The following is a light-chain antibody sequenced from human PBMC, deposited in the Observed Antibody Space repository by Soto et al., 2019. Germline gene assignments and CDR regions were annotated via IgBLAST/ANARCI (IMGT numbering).Light chain of an antibody. CDR3: QQSYSTLIT. CDR2: AAS. CDR1: QGIRND. J-gene: IGKJ5*01. V-gene: IGKV1-39*01. Sequence: DIQMTHSLSSLSESLVERVNIXLRASQGIRNDLGWYQHNPGKAPKLLIYAASTLHVGVPSRFSGSGSGTDFTLTISSLQPEDFATYYCQQSYSTLITFGQGTRLEIK.